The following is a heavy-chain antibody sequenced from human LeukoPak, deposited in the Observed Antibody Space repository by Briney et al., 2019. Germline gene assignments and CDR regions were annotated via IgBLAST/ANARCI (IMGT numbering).Heavy chain of an antibody. CDR3: ASLYYYDSSGYPLPFDY. V-gene: IGHV1-2*02. Sequence: ASVKVSFKAAGYTFTGCDIHWGRQAPGQGLESVWVISTNSGGTNYAQKFQGRVTMTRDTSISTAYMELSRLRSDDTAVYYCASLYYYDSSGYPLPFDYWGQGTLVTVSS. CDR1: GYTFTGCD. D-gene: IGHD3-22*01. CDR2: ISTNSGGT. J-gene: IGHJ4*02.